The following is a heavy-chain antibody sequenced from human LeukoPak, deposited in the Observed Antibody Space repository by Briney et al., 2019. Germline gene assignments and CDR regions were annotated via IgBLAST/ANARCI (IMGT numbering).Heavy chain of an antibody. J-gene: IGHJ3*02. CDR2: IYTSGST. D-gene: IGHD2-2*01. V-gene: IGHV4-61*02. CDR3: ARDPTYRDAFDI. CDR1: GGSISSGSYC. Sequence: SSETLSLTCTVSGGSISSGSYCWSWIRQPAGKGLEWIGRIYTSGSTNYNPSLKSRVTISVDTSKSQFSLKLSSVTAADTAVYYCARDPTYRDAFDIWGQGTMVTVSS.